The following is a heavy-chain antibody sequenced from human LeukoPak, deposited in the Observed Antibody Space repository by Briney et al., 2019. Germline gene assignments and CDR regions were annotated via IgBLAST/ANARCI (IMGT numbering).Heavy chain of an antibody. CDR3: ARDLFFSDAGYSSGWRAEYFHH. D-gene: IGHD6-19*01. Sequence: PGGSLRLSCAASGFTFSSHWMHWVRQAPGKGLVWVSRINGAGSSTSYADSVKGRFTVSRDNAKNTLNLQMNSLRAEDTAVYYCARDLFFSDAGYSSGWRAEYFHHWGQGTLVTVSS. CDR2: INGAGSST. V-gene: IGHV3-74*01. CDR1: GFTFSSHW. J-gene: IGHJ1*01.